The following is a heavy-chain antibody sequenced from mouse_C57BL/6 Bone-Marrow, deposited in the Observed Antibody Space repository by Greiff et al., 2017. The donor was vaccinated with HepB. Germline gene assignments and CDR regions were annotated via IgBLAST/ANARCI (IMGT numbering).Heavy chain of an antibody. CDR1: GFTFSSYG. CDR3: ARHDYGGYFDV. V-gene: IGHV5-6*01. J-gene: IGHJ1*03. CDR2: ISSGGSYT. D-gene: IGHD1-1*01. Sequence: EVKVVESGGDLVTPGGSLKLSCAASGFTFSSYGMSWVRQTPDKRLEWVATISSGGSYTYYPDSVKGRFTISRDNAKNTLYLQMSSLKSEDTAMYYCARHDYGGYFDVWGTGTTVTVSS.